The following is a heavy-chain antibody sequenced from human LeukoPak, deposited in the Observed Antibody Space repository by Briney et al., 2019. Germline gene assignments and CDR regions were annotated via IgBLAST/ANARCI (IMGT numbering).Heavy chain of an antibody. CDR1: GYSFTSYW. J-gene: IGHJ4*02. Sequence: GESLRISCKGSGYSFTSYWISWVRQMPGKGLEWMGRIDPSDSYTNYSPSFQGHVTISADKTISTAYLQWSSLKASDTAMYYCARREATVTPSLDYWGQGTLVTVSS. CDR3: ARREATVTPSLDY. V-gene: IGHV5-10-1*01. CDR2: IDPSDSYT. D-gene: IGHD4-17*01.